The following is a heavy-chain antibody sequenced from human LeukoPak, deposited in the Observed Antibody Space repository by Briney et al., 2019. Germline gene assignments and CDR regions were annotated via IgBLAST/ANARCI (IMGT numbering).Heavy chain of an antibody. CDR3: ARGESIAARLDY. J-gene: IGHJ4*02. CDR1: GGTFGSYA. CDR2: IIPIFGTA. Sequence: SVKVSCKASGGTFGSYAISWVRQAPGQGLEWMGGIIPIFGTANYAQKFQGRVTITTDESTSTAYMELSSLRSEDTAVYYCARGESIAARLDYWGQGTLVTVSS. V-gene: IGHV1-69*05. D-gene: IGHD6-6*01.